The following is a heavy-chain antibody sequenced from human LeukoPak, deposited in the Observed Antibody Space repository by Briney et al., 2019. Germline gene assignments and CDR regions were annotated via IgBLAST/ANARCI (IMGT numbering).Heavy chain of an antibody. Sequence: PSETLSLTCTVSGGSISYSYCSWIRQPPGKGLEWIGCIYYTGNTNYNPSLKSRVTISLDTSKNQFSLKLSSVTAGDTAVYYCSNGTDAYTTGHWDQGTPVTVSS. CDR1: GGSISYSY. D-gene: IGHD5-24*01. CDR3: SNGTDAYTTGH. CDR2: IYYTGNT. J-gene: IGHJ4*02. V-gene: IGHV4-59*03.